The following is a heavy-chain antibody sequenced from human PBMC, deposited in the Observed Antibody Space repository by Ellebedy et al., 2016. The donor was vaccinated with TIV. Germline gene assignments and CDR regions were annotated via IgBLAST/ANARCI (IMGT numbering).Heavy chain of an antibody. Sequence: GESLKISCKGSGYSFTSYWIGWVRQMPGKGLEWMGIIYPGDSDTRYSPSFQGQVTISADKSISTAYLQWSSLKASDTAMYYCARQGGFGELDDAFDIWGQGTMVTVSS. CDR2: IYPGDSDT. CDR3: ARQGGFGELDDAFDI. J-gene: IGHJ3*02. V-gene: IGHV5-51*01. CDR1: GYSFTSYW. D-gene: IGHD3-10*01.